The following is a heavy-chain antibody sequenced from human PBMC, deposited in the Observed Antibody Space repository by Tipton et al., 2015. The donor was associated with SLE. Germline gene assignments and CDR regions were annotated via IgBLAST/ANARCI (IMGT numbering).Heavy chain of an antibody. D-gene: IGHD2-21*02. CDR3: ARGGLTYGYYYYMDV. V-gene: IGHV4-34*01. Sequence: TLSLTCAVYGGSFSDYYWSWIRQPPGKGLEWIGEINHSGSTNYNPSLKSRVTISVDTSKNQFSLKLSSVTAADTAVYYCARGGLTYGYYYYMDVWGKGTTVTGSS. CDR1: GGSFSDYY. J-gene: IGHJ6*03. CDR2: INHSGST.